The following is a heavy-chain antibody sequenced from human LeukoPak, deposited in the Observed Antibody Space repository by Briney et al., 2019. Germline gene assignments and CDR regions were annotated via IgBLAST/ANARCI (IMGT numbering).Heavy chain of an antibody. D-gene: IGHD1-7*01. V-gene: IGHV1-69*04. CDR2: IIPILGIA. CDR1: GGTFSSYA. CDR3: ARVLGLSGTTHFFSY. J-gene: IGHJ4*02. Sequence: ASVKVSCKASGGTFSSYAISWVRQAPGQGLEWMGRIIPILGIANYAQKFQGRVTITADKSTSTAYMELSSLRSEDTAVYYCARVLGLSGTTHFFSYWGQGTLVTVSS.